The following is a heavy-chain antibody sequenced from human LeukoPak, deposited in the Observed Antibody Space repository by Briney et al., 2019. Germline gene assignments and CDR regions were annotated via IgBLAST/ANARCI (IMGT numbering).Heavy chain of an antibody. Sequence: ASVKVSCKASGYTFTSYAMHWVRQAPGQRLEWLGWINAGNGNTKYSHKFQGRVTITRDTSASTAYMELSSLRSEDTAVYYCARGSVAGTGALYYWGQGTLVTVSS. CDR1: GYTFTSYA. CDR3: ARGSVAGTGALYY. J-gene: IGHJ4*02. D-gene: IGHD6-19*01. V-gene: IGHV1-3*01. CDR2: INAGNGNT.